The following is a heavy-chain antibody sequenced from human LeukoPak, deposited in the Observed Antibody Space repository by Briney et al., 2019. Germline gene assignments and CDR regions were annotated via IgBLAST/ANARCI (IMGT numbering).Heavy chain of an antibody. Sequence: SETLSLTCTFSGGSISSYYWSWIRQPPGKGLEWIGYIYYSGSTSYNPSLKSRVTISVDTSNNRFSLKLSSVTAADTAVYYCARGSEWYNVPARWGQGTLVTVSS. V-gene: IGHV4-59*01. D-gene: IGHD6-19*01. CDR1: GGSISSYY. CDR3: ARGSEWYNVPAR. CDR2: IYYSGST. J-gene: IGHJ4*02.